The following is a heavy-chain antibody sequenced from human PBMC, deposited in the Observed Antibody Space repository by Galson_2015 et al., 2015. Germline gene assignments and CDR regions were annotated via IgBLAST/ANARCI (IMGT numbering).Heavy chain of an antibody. CDR2: IYPGDDDV. V-gene: IGHV5-51*01. J-gene: IGHJ6*01. D-gene: IGHD1-26*01. Sequence: QSGAEVKKPGESLTVSCPGSGYDFTTYWITWVRQMPGKGLEWMGNIYPGDDDVRYNPSFQGQVTISADKSRDTAYVQWSSLKASQPAIYFAARSLGACAPLCGTDVGGQGTTVPVSS. CDR1: GYDFTTYW. CDR3: ARSLGACAPLCGTDV.